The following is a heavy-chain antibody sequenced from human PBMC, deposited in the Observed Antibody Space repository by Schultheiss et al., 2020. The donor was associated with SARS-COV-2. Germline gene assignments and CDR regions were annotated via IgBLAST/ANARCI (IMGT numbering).Heavy chain of an antibody. J-gene: IGHJ6*02. CDR2: IYPGDSDT. CDR3: ARSRGSLGGYYYYGMDV. D-gene: IGHD3-10*01. Sequence: GESLKISCKGSGYSFTSYWIGWVRQMPGKGLEWMGIIYPGDSDTRYSPSFQGQVTISADKSISTAYLQWSSLKASDTAMYYCARSRGSLGGYYYYGMDVWGQGTTVTGSS. CDR1: GYSFTSYW. V-gene: IGHV5-51*01.